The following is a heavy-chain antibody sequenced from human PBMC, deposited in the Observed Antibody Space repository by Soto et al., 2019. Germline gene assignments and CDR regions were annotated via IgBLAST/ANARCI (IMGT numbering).Heavy chain of an antibody. J-gene: IGHJ6*02. CDR3: ARWAAGYYDFWSGYYRRVYGMDV. D-gene: IGHD3-3*01. CDR2: TNHSGST. Sequence: SETLSLTCAVYGGSFSGYYWSWIRQPPGKGLEWIGETNHSGSTNYNPSLKSRVTISVDTSKNQFSLKLSSVTAADTAVYYCARWAAGYYDFWSGYYRRVYGMDVWGQGTTVTVSS. V-gene: IGHV4-34*01. CDR1: GGSFSGYY.